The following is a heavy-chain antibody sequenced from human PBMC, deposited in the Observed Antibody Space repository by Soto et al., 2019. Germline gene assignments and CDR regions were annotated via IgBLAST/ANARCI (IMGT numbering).Heavy chain of an antibody. D-gene: IGHD4-17*01. Sequence: SETLSLTCTVSGGSISSGDYYWSWIRQPPGKGLEWIGYIYYSGSTYYNPSLKSRVTISVDTSKNQFSLKLSSVTAADTAVYYCARDRSTTYGDYGFDYWGQGTLVTVSS. CDR2: IYYSGST. J-gene: IGHJ4*02. V-gene: IGHV4-30-4*01. CDR1: GGSISSGDYY. CDR3: ARDRSTTYGDYGFDY.